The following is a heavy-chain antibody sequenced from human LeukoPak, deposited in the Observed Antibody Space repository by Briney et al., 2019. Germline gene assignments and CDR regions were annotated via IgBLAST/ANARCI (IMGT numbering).Heavy chain of an antibody. CDR2: ISSSSCTI. D-gene: IGHD6-19*01. CDR3: ARDFYAAVAGTAGFDY. V-gene: IGHV3-48*04. Sequence: GGSLRLSCAASGFTFSSYSMNWVRQAPGKGLEWVSYISSSSCTIYYADSVKGRFTISRDNAKNSLYLQMNSLRAEDTAVYYCARDFYAAVAGTAGFDYWGQGALVTVSS. J-gene: IGHJ4*02. CDR1: GFTFSSYS.